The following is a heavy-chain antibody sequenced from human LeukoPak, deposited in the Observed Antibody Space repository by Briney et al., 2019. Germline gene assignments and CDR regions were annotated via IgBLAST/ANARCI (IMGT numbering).Heavy chain of an antibody. J-gene: IGHJ4*02. CDR2: IKGGGSEE. Sequence: GGSLRLSCAASGFTFSWYWMSWVRQAPGKGLEWVASIKGGGSEESTLDSVEGRFSIFRDNAKNSLNLQMNSLRDEDTAVYYCARGYSSHDCWGQGTLVTVSS. CDR1: GFTFSWYW. D-gene: IGHD6-13*01. V-gene: IGHV3-7*01. CDR3: ARGYSSHDC.